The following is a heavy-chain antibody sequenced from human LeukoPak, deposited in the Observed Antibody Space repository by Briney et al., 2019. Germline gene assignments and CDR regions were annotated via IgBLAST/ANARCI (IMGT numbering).Heavy chain of an antibody. CDR1: GFTFSSYG. J-gene: IGHJ4*02. CDR3: AKGLGPGIWFGELFDY. D-gene: IGHD3-10*01. CDR2: IRYDGSNK. Sequence: GGSLRLSCAASGFTFSSYGMHWVRQAPGKGLEWVAFIRYDGSNKYYADSVKGRFTISRDNSKNTLYLQMNSLRGEDTAVYYCAKGLGPGIWFGELFDYWGQGTLVTVSS. V-gene: IGHV3-30*02.